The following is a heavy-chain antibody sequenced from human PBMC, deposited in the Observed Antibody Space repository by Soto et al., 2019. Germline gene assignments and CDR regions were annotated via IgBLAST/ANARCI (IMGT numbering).Heavy chain of an antibody. Sequence: SVTLSLRCTVAGGSISSYDWSWIRQPPGKGLEWIGYIYYSGSTNYNPSLKSRVTISVDTSKNQFSLKLSSVTAADTAVYYCARAVPAIFGVVIRTGFDPWGQGTLVTVSS. CDR1: GGSISSYD. D-gene: IGHD3-3*01. CDR2: IYYSGST. J-gene: IGHJ5*02. CDR3: ARAVPAIFGVVIRTGFDP. V-gene: IGHV4-59*01.